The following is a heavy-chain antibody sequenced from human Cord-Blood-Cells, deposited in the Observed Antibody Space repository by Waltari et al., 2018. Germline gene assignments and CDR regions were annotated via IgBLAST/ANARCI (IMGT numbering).Heavy chain of an antibody. CDR1: GGSISSHY. CDR2: IYYSGST. CDR3: ARGREGSSSWYYFDY. J-gene: IGHJ4*02. Sequence: QVQLQESGPGLVKPSETLSLTCTVSGGSISSHYWSWIRQPPGKGLEWIGYIYYSGSTNYNPSLKVRVTTSVDTSKNQFSLKLSSVTAADTAVYYCARGREGSSSWYYFDYWGQGTLVTVSS. D-gene: IGHD6-13*01. V-gene: IGHV4-59*11.